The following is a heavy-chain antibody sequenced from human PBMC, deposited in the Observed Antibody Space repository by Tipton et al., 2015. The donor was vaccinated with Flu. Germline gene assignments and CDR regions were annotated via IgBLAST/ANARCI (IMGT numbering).Heavy chain of an antibody. CDR3: AREVHTMETTAPSLYYFDS. D-gene: IGHD3-3*01. CDR2: IHFSGSA. Sequence: TLSLTCLVSGVSLSSGIYYWSWIRQHPGKGLEWIGYIHFSGSAYYNPSLNSRFSISVDTSKNQFSLKVTSVTAADTAVYYCAREVHTMETTAPSLYYFDSWGQGTLVTVSS. J-gene: IGHJ4*02. CDR1: GVSLSSGIYY. V-gene: IGHV4-31*03.